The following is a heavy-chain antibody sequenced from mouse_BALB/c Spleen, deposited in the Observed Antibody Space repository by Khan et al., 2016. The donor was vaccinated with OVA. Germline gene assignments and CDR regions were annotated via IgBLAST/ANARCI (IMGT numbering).Heavy chain of an antibody. V-gene: IGHV1-7*01. D-gene: IGHD1-3*01. J-gene: IGHJ2*01. CDR3: ARSGLRGDFDY. Sequence: QVQLQQSGAELAKPGPSVKMSCKASGYTFINYWILWVKQRPGQGLEWIGYINPSTGYTEYNQNFKDKTTLTADKSSSKAYMQLSSLTSEDSAVYCGARSGLRGDFDYWGQGTTLTVSS. CDR1: GYTFINYW. CDR2: INPSTGYT.